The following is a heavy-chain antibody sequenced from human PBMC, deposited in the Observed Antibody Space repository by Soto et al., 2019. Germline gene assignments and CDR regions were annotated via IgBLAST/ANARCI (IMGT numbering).Heavy chain of an antibody. J-gene: IGHJ3*02. CDR3: HTPHGRNAFDI. D-gene: IGHD2-8*01. CDR2: IKSIAGGGTT. Sequence: PGGSLRLSCATSGFTFSNAWMAWVRQAPGKGLEWVGRIKSIAGGGTTSYAAPVKGRFSISRHDSENTLYLQMNSLRVEDTGVYYCHTPHGRNAFDIWGPGTVVTVSS. CDR1: GFTFSNAW. V-gene: IGHV3-15*01.